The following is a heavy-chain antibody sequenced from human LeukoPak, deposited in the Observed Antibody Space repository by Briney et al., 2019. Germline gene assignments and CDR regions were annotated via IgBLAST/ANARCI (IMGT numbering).Heavy chain of an antibody. V-gene: IGHV4-39*01. CDR1: GGSISSSSYY. Sequence: SETLSLTCTVSGGSISSSSYYWGWIRQPPGKGLEWIGSIYYSGSTYYNPSLKSRVTISVDTSKNQFSLKLSFVTAADTAVYYCARHPNFGVVYNWFDPWGQGTLVTVSS. D-gene: IGHD3-3*01. CDR2: IYYSGST. J-gene: IGHJ5*02. CDR3: ARHPNFGVVYNWFDP.